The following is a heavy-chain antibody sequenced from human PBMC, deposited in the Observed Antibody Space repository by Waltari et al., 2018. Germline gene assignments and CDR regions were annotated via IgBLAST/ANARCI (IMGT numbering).Heavy chain of an antibody. Sequence: EVQLVHSGAEVKKPGESLRISCKGSGYSFTSYWISWVRQMPGQGLDWMGRMDHSDAYTNYSQSFQGHVTISADKAISTAYLQWSSLKASHTARYYCARLGLLSAGGVAYWGQRTLVTVSS. CDR1: GYSFTSYW. CDR3: ARLGLLSAGGVAY. CDR2: MDHSDAYT. V-gene: IGHV5-10-1*03. J-gene: IGHJ4*02. D-gene: IGHD3-16*01.